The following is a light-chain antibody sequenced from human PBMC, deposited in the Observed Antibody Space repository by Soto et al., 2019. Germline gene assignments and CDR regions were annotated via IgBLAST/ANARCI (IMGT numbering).Light chain of an antibody. CDR1: QSISSY. CDR3: QQLTDWPPQWT. V-gene: IGKV3-11*01. Sequence: EVVLTQSPDTLSLPPGERATLSCRASQSISSYLAWYQPKPGQAPRLLIYDASSRATSIPARFSGSGSGTDFTLTISSLEPEDFAVYYCQQLTDWPPQWTFGQGTKVEIK. CDR2: DAS. J-gene: IGKJ1*01.